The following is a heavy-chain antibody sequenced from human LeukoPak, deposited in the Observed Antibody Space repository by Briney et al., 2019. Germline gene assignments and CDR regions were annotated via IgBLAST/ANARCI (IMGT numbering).Heavy chain of an antibody. J-gene: IGHJ3*02. CDR3: ARDQGGYNAFDI. V-gene: IGHV3-21*01. D-gene: IGHD5-12*01. Sequence: GGSLRLSCAASGFTFSDYSMNWVRQAPGKGLEWVSLITSGSSYIYYADSVRGRFTISRDNAKTSLYLQLNNLRAEDTAVYYCARDQGGYNAFDIWGQGTMVTVSS. CDR1: GFTFSDYS. CDR2: ITSGSSYI.